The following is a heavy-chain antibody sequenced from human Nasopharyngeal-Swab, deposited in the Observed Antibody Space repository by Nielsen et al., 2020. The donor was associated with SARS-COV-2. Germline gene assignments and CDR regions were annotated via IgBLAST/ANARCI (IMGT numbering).Heavy chain of an antibody. CDR3: ASNRPPIAAAGTSLDF. V-gene: IGHV1-2*06. J-gene: IGHJ4*02. Sequence: ASVKVSCKASGYTFTGYYMHWVRQAPGQGLEWMGRINPNSGGINYAQKFQGRVTLTRDTSISTAYMELSRLRSDDTAVYYCASNRPPIAAAGTSLDFWGQGTLVTVSS. CDR2: INPNSGGI. D-gene: IGHD6-13*01. CDR1: GYTFTGYY.